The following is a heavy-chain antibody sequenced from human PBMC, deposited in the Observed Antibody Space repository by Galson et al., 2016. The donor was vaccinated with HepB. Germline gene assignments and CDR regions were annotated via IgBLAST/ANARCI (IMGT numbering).Heavy chain of an antibody. CDR3: ARGTQLRGRINFFDY. D-gene: IGHD4-17*01. Sequence: SVKVSCKASGGAFNSYIITWVRQAPGQGLEWMGGITPILGTTNYAQKFQRRVTITADESTRTAYMEVSSLRSDDTAVYYCARGTQLRGRINFFDYWGQGTLVTVSS. CDR1: GGAFNSYI. CDR2: ITPILGTT. J-gene: IGHJ4*02. V-gene: IGHV1-69*13.